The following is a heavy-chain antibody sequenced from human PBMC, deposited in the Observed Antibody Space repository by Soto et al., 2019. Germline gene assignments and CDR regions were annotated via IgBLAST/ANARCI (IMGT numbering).Heavy chain of an antibody. CDR2: LNPSSGDT. CDR3: VRGLRCRDLEF. Sequence: ASVKVSCKASGYPFINFFIQWVRQPPGQGLEWVGWLNPSSGDTQYAEKFRDRVTITRDASISTAHMELGRLTTDDTPVYYCVRGLRCRDLEFWGRG. V-gene: IGHV1-2*02. J-gene: IGHJ2*01. CDR1: GYPFINFF. D-gene: IGHD2-8*01.